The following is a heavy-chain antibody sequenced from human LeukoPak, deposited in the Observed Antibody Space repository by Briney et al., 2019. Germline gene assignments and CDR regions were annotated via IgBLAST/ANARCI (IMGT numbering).Heavy chain of an antibody. V-gene: IGHV3-48*04. CDR1: GFTFSSYS. Sequence: GGSLRLSCAASGFTFSSYSMNWVRQAPGKGLERVSYISSSGSTIYYADSVKGRFTISRDNAKNSLYLQMNSLRAEDTAVYYCAELGITMVGGVWGKGTTVTISS. CDR3: AELGITMVGGV. J-gene: IGHJ6*04. D-gene: IGHD3-10*02. CDR2: ISSSGSTI.